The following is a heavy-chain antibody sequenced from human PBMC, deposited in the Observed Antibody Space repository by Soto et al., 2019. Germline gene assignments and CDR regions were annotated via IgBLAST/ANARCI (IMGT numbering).Heavy chain of an antibody. Sequence: ASVKVSCKTSGYFFTSHYIHWVRLAPGRGLEWMGRINPNNGDTNSPQKFQGRVTMTSDTSISTAYMEMSGLRSDDTALCYCASGVTYGGGSFSLGLWGQGTLVTVSS. CDR1: GYFFTSHY. D-gene: IGHD3-10*01. J-gene: IGHJ4*02. CDR2: INPNNGDT. CDR3: ASGVTYGGGSFSLGL. V-gene: IGHV1-2*06.